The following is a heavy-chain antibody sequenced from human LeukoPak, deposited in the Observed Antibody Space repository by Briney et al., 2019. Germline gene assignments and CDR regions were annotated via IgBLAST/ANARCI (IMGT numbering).Heavy chain of an antibody. V-gene: IGHV3-30*18. CDR1: GFTFSSYG. D-gene: IGHD2-15*01. CDR3: AKDPPSYCSGGSCYPFPFDY. CDR2: ISYDGSNK. Sequence: GRPLRLSCAASGFTFSSYGMHWVRQAPGKGLAWVAVISYDGSNKYYADPVKGRFTISRDNSKNTLYLQMNSLRAEDTAVYYCAKDPPSYCSGGSCYPFPFDYWGQGTLVTVSS. J-gene: IGHJ4*02.